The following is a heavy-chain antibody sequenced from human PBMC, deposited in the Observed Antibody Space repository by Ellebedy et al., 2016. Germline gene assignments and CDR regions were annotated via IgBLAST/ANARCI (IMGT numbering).Heavy chain of an antibody. J-gene: IGHJ6*03. CDR1: GYTFTSYG. CDR2: IIPIFGTA. V-gene: IGHV1-69*13. CDR3: ARGVVPAAAYYYYYMDV. Sequence: SVKVSXXASGYTFTSYGISWVRQAPGQGLEWMGGIIPIFGTANYAQKFQGRVTITADESTSTDYMELSSLRSEDTAVYYCARGVVPAAAYYYYYMDVWGKGTTVTVSS. D-gene: IGHD2-2*01.